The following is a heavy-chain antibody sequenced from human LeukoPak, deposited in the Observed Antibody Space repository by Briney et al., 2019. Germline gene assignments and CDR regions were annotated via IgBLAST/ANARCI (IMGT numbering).Heavy chain of an antibody. J-gene: IGHJ4*02. CDR2: IYTSGST. Sequence: SETLSLTCTVSGGSISSYYWSWIRQPAGKGLEWIGRIYTSGSTNYNPSLKSRVTMSVDTSKNQFSLKLSSVTAADTAVYYCARGSAYYDYVWGSYRPRGYFDYWGQGTLVTVSS. D-gene: IGHD3-16*02. V-gene: IGHV4-4*07. CDR3: ARGSAYYDYVWGSYRPRGYFDY. CDR1: GGSISSYY.